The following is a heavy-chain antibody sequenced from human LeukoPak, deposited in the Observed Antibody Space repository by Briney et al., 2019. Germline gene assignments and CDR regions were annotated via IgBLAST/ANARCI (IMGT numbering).Heavy chain of an antibody. V-gene: IGHV1-2*06. CDR2: INPDSGGT. CDR3: ARDPLRLVRGSFPFDY. J-gene: IGHJ4*02. Sequence: GASVKVSCKGSGYTFTGYYMRWVRQAPGQGLEWIGRINPDSGGTNYAQKFQGRVTMTRDTSITTAYMELTRLSSDDTAVYYCARDPLRLVRGSFPFDYWGQGTLVTVSS. CDR1: GYTFTGYY. D-gene: IGHD1-26*01.